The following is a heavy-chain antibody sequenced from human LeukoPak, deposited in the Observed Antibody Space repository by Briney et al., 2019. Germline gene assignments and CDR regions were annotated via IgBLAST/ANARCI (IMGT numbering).Heavy chain of an antibody. CDR1: GFTFSNYA. D-gene: IGHD2-15*01. CDR2: ISGGGRRT. V-gene: IGHV3-23*01. J-gene: IGHJ4*02. CDR3: AKGPTPEGYYFDY. Sequence: PGGSLRLSCAAAGFTFSNYAMTWVRQAPGKGLEWVSAISGGGRRTDYADSVKGRFTVSRDNSENTLYLQVNTLRAEDTAVYYCAKGPTPEGYYFDYWGQGTLVTSSA.